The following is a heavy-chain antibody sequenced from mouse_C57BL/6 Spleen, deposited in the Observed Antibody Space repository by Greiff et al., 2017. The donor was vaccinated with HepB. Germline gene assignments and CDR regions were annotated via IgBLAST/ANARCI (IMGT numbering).Heavy chain of an antibody. D-gene: IGHD2-5*01. CDR1: GYTFTDYE. CDR2: IDPETGGT. V-gene: IGHV1-15*01. Sequence: VKLVESGAELVRPGASVTLSCKASGYTFTDYEMHWVKQTPVHGLEWIGAIDPETGGTAYNQKFKGKAILTADKSSSTAYMELRSLTSEDSAVYYCTRWLYYSNYVYAMDYWGQGTSVTVSS. CDR3: TRWLYYSNYVYAMDY. J-gene: IGHJ4*01.